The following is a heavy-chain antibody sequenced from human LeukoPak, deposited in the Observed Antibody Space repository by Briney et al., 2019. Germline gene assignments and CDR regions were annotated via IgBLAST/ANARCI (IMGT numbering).Heavy chain of an antibody. CDR3: ARGRPDYDILTGYYRVMDSGMDV. Sequence: ASVKVSCKASGYTFTSYDINWVRQATGQGLEWMRWMNPNSGNTGYAQKFQGRVTMTRNTSISTAYMELSSLRSEDTAVYYCARGRPDYDILTGYYRVMDSGMDVWGQGTTVTVSS. J-gene: IGHJ6*02. CDR2: MNPNSGNT. CDR1: GYTFTSYD. V-gene: IGHV1-8*01. D-gene: IGHD3-9*01.